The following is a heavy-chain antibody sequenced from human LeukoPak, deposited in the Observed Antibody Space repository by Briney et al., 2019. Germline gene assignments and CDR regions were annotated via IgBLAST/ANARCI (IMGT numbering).Heavy chain of an antibody. J-gene: IGHJ5*02. CDR1: GFTFSSYS. CDR3: AKDRGRDRMGSWFDP. Sequence: PGGSLRLSCAASGFTFSSYSMNWVRQAPGKGLEWVSSISSSSSYIYYADSVKGRFTISRDNSKNTLYLQMNSLRAEDTAVYYCAKDRGRDRMGSWFDPWGQGTLVTVSS. D-gene: IGHD1-14*01. CDR2: ISSSSSYI. V-gene: IGHV3-21*01.